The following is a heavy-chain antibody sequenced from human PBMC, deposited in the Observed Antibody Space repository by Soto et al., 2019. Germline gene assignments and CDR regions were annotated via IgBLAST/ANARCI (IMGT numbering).Heavy chain of an antibody. Sequence: RGESLKISCKGSGYSFTSYWIGWVRQMPGKGLEWMGIIYPGDSDTRYSPSFQGQVTISADKSISTAYLQWSSLKASDTAMYYCARFLLWFGEQRYGMDVWGQGTTVTVSS. D-gene: IGHD3-10*01. J-gene: IGHJ6*02. V-gene: IGHV5-51*01. CDR3: ARFLLWFGEQRYGMDV. CDR2: IYPGDSDT. CDR1: GYSFTSYW.